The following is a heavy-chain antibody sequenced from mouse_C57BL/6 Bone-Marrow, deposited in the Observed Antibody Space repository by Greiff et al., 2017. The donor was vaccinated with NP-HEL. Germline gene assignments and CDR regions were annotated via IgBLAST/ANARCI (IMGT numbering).Heavy chain of an antibody. CDR2: IWSGGST. CDR3: ASYGNFDY. V-gene: IGHV2-2*01. D-gene: IGHD2-1*01. Sequence: QVQLKESGPGLVQPSQSLSITCTVSGFSLTSYGVHWVRQSPGKGLEWLGVIWSGGSTDYNAAFISRLSISKDNSKIQVFFKMNSLQADDTAIYYCASYGNFDYWGQGTTLTVSS. CDR1: GFSLTSYG. J-gene: IGHJ2*01.